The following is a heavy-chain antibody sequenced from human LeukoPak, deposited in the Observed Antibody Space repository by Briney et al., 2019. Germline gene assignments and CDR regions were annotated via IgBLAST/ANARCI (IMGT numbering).Heavy chain of an antibody. J-gene: IGHJ4*02. V-gene: IGHV1-24*01. Sequence: ASVKVSCKVSGYTLTELSMHWVRQAPGKGLEWMGGFDPEDGETIYAQKFQGRVTMTTDTSTSTAYMELRSLRSDDTAVYYCARGRVTMVRGVIIFDYWGQGTLVTVSS. CDR2: FDPEDGET. D-gene: IGHD3-10*01. CDR1: GYTLTELS. CDR3: ARGRVTMVRGVIIFDY.